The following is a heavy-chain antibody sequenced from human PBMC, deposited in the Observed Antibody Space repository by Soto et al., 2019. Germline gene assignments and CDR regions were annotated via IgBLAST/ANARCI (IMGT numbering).Heavy chain of an antibody. V-gene: IGHV4-59*01. CDR1: GGSITSYN. J-gene: IGHJ5*02. Sequence: RSETLSLTCTVSGGSITSYNWNWLRQPPGKALEWIGYVYNSGSTNYNPSLKSRVTISVDTSKNQFSLKVNSVTAADTAVYYCARRAVVAVTGSLDNWLDPWGQGILVTVSS. CDR3: ARRAVVAVTGSLDNWLDP. D-gene: IGHD2-21*01. CDR2: VYNSGST.